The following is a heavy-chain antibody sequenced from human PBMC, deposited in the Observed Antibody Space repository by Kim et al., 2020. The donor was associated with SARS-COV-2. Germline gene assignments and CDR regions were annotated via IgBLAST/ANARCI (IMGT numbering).Heavy chain of an antibody. D-gene: IGHD3-22*01. J-gene: IGHJ4*02. CDR3: TTDRYYDSSGYYYEFDY. CDR1: GFTFSNAW. V-gene: IGHV3-15*01. CDR2: IKSKTDGGTT. Sequence: GGSLRLSCAASGFTFSNAWMSWVRQAPGKGLEWVGRIKSKTDGGTTDYAAPVKGRFTISRDDSKNTLYLQMNSLKTEDTAVYYCTTDRYYDSSGYYYEFDYWGQRTLVTVSS.